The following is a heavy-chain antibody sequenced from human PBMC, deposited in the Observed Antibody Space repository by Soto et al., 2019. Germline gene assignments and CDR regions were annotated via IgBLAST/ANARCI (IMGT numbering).Heavy chain of an antibody. CDR1: GGSFNDYS. D-gene: IGHD3-22*01. V-gene: IGHV4-34*01. CDR2: INHAGST. Sequence: SETLSLTCAVYGGSFNDYSWGWIRQPPGKGLEWIGEINHAGSTYYSPSFKSRVIISLDTSKNQFSLKVSSVTAADTAVYYCARHLYSGESSGYYGYWGQGALVTVSS. J-gene: IGHJ4*02. CDR3: ARHLYSGESSGYYGY.